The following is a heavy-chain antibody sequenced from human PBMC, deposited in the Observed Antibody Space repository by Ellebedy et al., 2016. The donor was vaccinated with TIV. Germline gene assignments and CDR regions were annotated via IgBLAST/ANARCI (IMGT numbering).Heavy chain of an antibody. J-gene: IGHJ4*02. V-gene: IGHV1-18*04. D-gene: IGHD6-13*01. CDR3: AREAAALPAAFDY. CDR1: GYTFTGYY. CDR2: ISAYNGNT. Sequence: ASVKVSXXASGYTFTGYYMHWVRQAPGQGLEWMGWISAYNGNTNYAQKLQGRVTMTTDTSTSTAYMELRSLRSDDTAVYYCAREAAALPAAFDYWGQGTLVTVSS.